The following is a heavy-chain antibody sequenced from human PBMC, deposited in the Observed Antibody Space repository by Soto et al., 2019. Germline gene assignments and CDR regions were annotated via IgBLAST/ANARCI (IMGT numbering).Heavy chain of an antibody. Sequence: QVHLVESGGGVVQPGRSLRLSCAASGFTFSTYAMHWVRQAPGKGLEWVAVIWNDGSRKYYVDSVKGRFTISRDNSKNTLEVQINSLRAEDTAVYYCARDPAADSSSSTGWFDPWGQGTLVTV. J-gene: IGHJ5*02. D-gene: IGHD6-6*01. V-gene: IGHV3-33*01. CDR3: ARDPAADSSSSTGWFDP. CDR1: GFTFSTYA. CDR2: IWNDGSRK.